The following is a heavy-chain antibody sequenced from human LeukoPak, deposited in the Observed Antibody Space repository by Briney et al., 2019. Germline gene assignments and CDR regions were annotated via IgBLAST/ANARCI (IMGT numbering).Heavy chain of an antibody. CDR2: MHPNSGNT. J-gene: IGHJ6*02. CDR3: ARGLCDYGDYIGGCDFYYGLDV. V-gene: IGHV1-8*01. CDR1: GYTFTSYD. D-gene: IGHD4-17*01. Sequence: ASVKVSCKASGYTFTSYDINWVRQAPGQGLEWMGWMHPNSGNTAYAQKFQGRVTMTRNPSIKTAYMELSSLRSEDTAVYFCARGLCDYGDYIGGCDFYYGLDVWGQGTTVTVSS.